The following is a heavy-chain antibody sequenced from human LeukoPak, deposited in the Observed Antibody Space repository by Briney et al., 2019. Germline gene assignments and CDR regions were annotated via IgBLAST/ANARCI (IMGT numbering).Heavy chain of an antibody. CDR2: MNPNSGNT. V-gene: IGHV1-8*01. CDR1: GYTFTSYD. Sequence: RASVKVSFKASGYTFTSYDINWVRQATGQGLEWMGWMNPNSGNTGYAQKFQGRVTMTRNTSISTAYMELSSLRSEDTAVYYCASTRPDGYNQYDAFDIWGQGTMVTVSS. D-gene: IGHD5-24*01. J-gene: IGHJ3*02. CDR3: ASTRPDGYNQYDAFDI.